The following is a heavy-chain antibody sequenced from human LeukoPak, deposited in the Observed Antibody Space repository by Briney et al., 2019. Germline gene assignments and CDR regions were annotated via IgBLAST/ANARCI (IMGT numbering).Heavy chain of an antibody. D-gene: IGHD4-17*01. V-gene: IGHV4-59*01. CDR1: GGSIRGYY. CDR2: IYYSGST. CDR3: TRGGDYCNSFDP. J-gene: IGHJ5*02. Sequence: SETLSLTCSVSGGSIRGYYWNWIRQPPGKGLEWIGYIYYSGSTNYNPSLKSRVTISVDKSKRQFSLNLTSVTAADTAVYYCTRGGDYCNSFDPWGQGTLVSVSS.